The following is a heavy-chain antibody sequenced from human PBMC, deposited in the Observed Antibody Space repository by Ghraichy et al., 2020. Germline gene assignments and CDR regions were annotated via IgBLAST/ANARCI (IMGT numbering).Heavy chain of an antibody. CDR3: ASDFNRDFRSGFVRDAGRDV. CDR1: GFIFSDYT. D-gene: IGHD3-3*01. V-gene: IGHV3-21*01. J-gene: IGHJ6*01. Sequence: GGSLRLSCAASGFIFSDYTMNWVRQAPGKGLEWVSSISNSSRYIYYADSLKGRFTISRDNAKNSLYLQMNSLIAEDTAVYFCASDFNRDFRSGFVRDAGRDVWGQGTTVTVSS. CDR2: ISNSSRYI.